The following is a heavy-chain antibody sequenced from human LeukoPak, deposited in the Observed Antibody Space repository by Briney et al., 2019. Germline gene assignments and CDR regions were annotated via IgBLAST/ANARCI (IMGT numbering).Heavy chain of an antibody. V-gene: IGHV4-31*03. D-gene: IGHD3-3*01. Sequence: KPSETLSLTCTVSGGSISGGGYYWSWVRQHPGKGLEWIGYIYYSGSTYYNPSLKSRVTISVDTSKNQFSLKLSSVTAADTAVYYCARAWDFWSGSNRGYFDYWGQGTLVTVSS. J-gene: IGHJ4*02. CDR1: GGSISGGGYY. CDR2: IYYSGST. CDR3: ARAWDFWSGSNRGYFDY.